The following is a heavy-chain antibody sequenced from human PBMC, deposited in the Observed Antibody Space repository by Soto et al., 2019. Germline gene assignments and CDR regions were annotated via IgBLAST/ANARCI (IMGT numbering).Heavy chain of an antibody. D-gene: IGHD3-10*01. J-gene: IGHJ5*02. CDR2: INTDGSST. Sequence: EVQLVESGGGLVQPGGSLRLSCAASGFTFSSYWMHWVRQAPGKGLVWVSRINTDGSSTSYADSVKGRFTISRDNAKNTLYLQMNSLRAEDTALHYCARAQGSWFDPWGQGTLVTVSS. V-gene: IGHV3-74*01. CDR1: GFTFSSYW. CDR3: ARAQGSWFDP.